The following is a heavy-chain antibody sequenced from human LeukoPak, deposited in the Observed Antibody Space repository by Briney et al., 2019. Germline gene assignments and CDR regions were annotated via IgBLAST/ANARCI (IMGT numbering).Heavy chain of an antibody. V-gene: IGHV3-21*01. CDR1: GFTFSSYS. Sequence: GGSLRLSCAASGFTFSSYSMNWVRQAPGKGLEWVSSISSSSSYIYYADSVKGRFTISRDNAKSSLYLQMNSLRAEDTAVYYCARGYCSGGSCYPNWFDPWGQGTLVTVSS. CDR3: ARGYCSGGSCYPNWFDP. CDR2: ISSSSSYI. D-gene: IGHD2-15*01. J-gene: IGHJ5*02.